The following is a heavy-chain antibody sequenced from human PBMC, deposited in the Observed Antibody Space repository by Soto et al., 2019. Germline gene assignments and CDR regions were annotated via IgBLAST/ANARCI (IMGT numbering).Heavy chain of an antibody. V-gene: IGHV3-30-3*01. CDR1: GFTFSSYA. J-gene: IGHJ4*02. CDR2: ISYDGSNK. Sequence: QVQLVESGGGVVQPGRSLRLSCAASGFTFSSYAMHWVRQAPGKGLEWVSVISYDGSNKYYADSVKGRFTISRDNSKNSVSLPMNSLRAEDTAVYYCAREGIAVGFDYWGQGTQVTVSS. CDR3: AREGIAVGFDY. D-gene: IGHD6-19*01.